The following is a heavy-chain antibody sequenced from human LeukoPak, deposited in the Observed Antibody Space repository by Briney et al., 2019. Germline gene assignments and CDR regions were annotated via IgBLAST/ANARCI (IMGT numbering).Heavy chain of an antibody. Sequence: GGSLRLSCAASGFTFSNYAMGWVRQAPGKGLEWVSAIGGSGISALYADSVTGRFTISRDNSRNTLYLHMNSLRADDTAVYLCAKRDSTGYSTSFFDYWGQGALVTVSS. J-gene: IGHJ4*02. D-gene: IGHD3-22*01. V-gene: IGHV3-23*01. CDR3: AKRDSTGYSTSFFDY. CDR1: GFTFSNYA. CDR2: IGGSGISA.